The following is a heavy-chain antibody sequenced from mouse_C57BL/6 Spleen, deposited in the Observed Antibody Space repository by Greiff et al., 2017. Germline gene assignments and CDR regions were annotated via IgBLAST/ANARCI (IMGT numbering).Heavy chain of an antibody. D-gene: IGHD1-1*01. J-gene: IGHJ2*01. CDR2: IYPGDGDT. Sequence: VQLQQSGPELVKPGASVKISCKASGYAFSSSWMNWVKQRPGKGLEWIGRIYPGDGDTNYNGKFKGKATLTADKSSSTAYMQLSSLTSEDSAVYFCARSGFYYGSSPYYFDYWGKAPLSQSPQ. CDR3: ARSGFYYGSSPYYFDY. CDR1: GYAFSSSW. V-gene: IGHV1-82*01.